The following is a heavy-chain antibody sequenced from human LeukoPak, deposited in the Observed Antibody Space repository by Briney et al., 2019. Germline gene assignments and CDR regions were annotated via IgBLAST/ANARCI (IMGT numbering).Heavy chain of an antibody. Sequence: EASVKVSCKASGYTFTGYYMHWVRQAPGQGLEWMGWISAYNGNTNYAQKLQGRVTMTTDTSTSTAYMELRSLRSDDTAVYYCARDGLYGQLWSPTYPFDYWGQGTLVTVSS. CDR3: ARDGLYGQLWSPTYPFDY. CDR1: GYTFTGYY. D-gene: IGHD5-18*01. J-gene: IGHJ4*02. V-gene: IGHV1-18*04. CDR2: ISAYNGNT.